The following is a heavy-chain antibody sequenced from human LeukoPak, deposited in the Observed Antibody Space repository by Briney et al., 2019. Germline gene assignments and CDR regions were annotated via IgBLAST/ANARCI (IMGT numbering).Heavy chain of an antibody. CDR1: GGSFSGYY. Sequence: PSETLSLTCAVYGGSFSGYYWSWIRQPPGKGLEWIGEINHSGSTNYNPSLKSRVTISVDTSKNQFSLKLSSVTAADTAVYYFARRAKQQVVWGRFDYWGQGTLVTVSS. D-gene: IGHD6-13*01. V-gene: IGHV4-34*01. J-gene: IGHJ4*02. CDR2: INHSGST. CDR3: ARRAKQQVVWGRFDY.